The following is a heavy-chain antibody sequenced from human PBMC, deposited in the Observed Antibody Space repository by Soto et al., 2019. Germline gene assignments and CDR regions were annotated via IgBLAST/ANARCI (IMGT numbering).Heavy chain of an antibody. CDR2: ISAYNGNT. CDR3: ARGPPSYYDSSGYYKYFYY. Sequence: ASVKVSCKASGYTFTSYGISWVRQAPGQGLEWMGWISAYNGNTNYAQKLQGRVTMTTDTSTSTAYMELRSLRSDDTAVYYCARGPPSYYDSSGYYKYFYYWGQGTLVTVSS. J-gene: IGHJ4*02. D-gene: IGHD3-22*01. CDR1: GYTFTSYG. V-gene: IGHV1-18*01.